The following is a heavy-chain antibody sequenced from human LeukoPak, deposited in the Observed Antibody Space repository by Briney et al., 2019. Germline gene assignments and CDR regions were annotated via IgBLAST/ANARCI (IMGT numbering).Heavy chain of an antibody. CDR1: GITVSSNY. D-gene: IGHD5-12*01. Sequence: PGGSLRLSCAASGITVSSNYMSWVRQAPGKGLEWVSVVASDGSTKYADSVKGRFAISSDNSKNTLYLQMNSLRAEDTGVYYCAKATVGGYEDWGQGTLVTASS. CDR3: AKATVGGYED. V-gene: IGHV3-53*01. CDR2: VASDGST. J-gene: IGHJ4*02.